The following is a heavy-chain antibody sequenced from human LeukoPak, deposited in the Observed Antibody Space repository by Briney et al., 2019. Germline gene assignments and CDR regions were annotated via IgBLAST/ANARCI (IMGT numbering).Heavy chain of an antibody. J-gene: IGHJ3*02. Sequence: ASVKVSCKASGYTFTSYGISWVRQAPGQGLEWKGIINPGGGRTSYAQKFQGRVTMTRDMSTSTVYMELSSLKSEDTAVYYCARAGGEAAAAIDAFDIWGQGTMVTVSS. CDR3: ARAGGEAAAAIDAFDI. V-gene: IGHV1-46*01. CDR2: INPGGGRT. D-gene: IGHD2-2*02. CDR1: GYTFTSYG.